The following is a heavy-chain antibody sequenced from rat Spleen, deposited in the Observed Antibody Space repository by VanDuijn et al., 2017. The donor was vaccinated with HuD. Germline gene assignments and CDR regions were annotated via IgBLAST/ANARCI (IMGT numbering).Heavy chain of an antibody. CDR3: ITDRRYYDDSYLMDA. J-gene: IGHJ4*01. Sequence: EVQLVESGGGLVQPGRSMKLSCAASGFTFTNYYMAWVRQAPTKGLEWVASISIGGDITYYRDSVKGRFTVSRDNTKSTLYLQMDSLRSEDTTTYYCITDRRYYDDSYLMDAWGQGASVAVSS. D-gene: IGHD1-12*02. CDR1: GFTFTNYY. V-gene: IGHV5-27*01. CDR2: ISIGGDIT.